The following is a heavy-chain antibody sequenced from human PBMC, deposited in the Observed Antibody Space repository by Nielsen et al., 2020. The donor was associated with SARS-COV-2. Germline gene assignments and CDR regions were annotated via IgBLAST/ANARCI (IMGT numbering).Heavy chain of an antibody. CDR1: GFPFSSYG. Sequence: SCDSSGFPFSSYGMHWVPQDPGKGLEWASDIWYDGSNKMYAESVKGRFTISRDNSKNTLYLQMNSLRVEDTAVYYCGRDWGVDPFHYGMAVWGQGTTVTVSS. V-gene: IGHV3-33*01. J-gene: IGHJ6*02. D-gene: IGHD3-16*01. CDR3: GRDWGVDPFHYGMAV. CDR2: IWYDGSNK.